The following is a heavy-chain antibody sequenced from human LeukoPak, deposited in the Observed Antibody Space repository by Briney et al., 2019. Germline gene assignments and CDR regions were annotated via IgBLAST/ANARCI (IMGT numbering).Heavy chain of an antibody. CDR2: IYTSGST. Sequence: PSETLCLTCTVSGGSISSGSYYWSWIRQPAGKGLEWIGRIYTSGSTNYNPSLKSRVTISVDTSKNQFSLKLSSVTAADTAVYYCARGRSLLYGSGSYSPWGQGTLVTVSS. V-gene: IGHV4-61*02. CDR1: GGSISSGSYY. CDR3: ARGRSLLYGSGSYSP. D-gene: IGHD3-10*01. J-gene: IGHJ5*02.